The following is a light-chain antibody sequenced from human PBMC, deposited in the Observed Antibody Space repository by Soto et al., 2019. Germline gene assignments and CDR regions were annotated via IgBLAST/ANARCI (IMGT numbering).Light chain of an antibody. CDR1: QSVSSN. CDR3: QQYSNWPPWT. CDR2: SAS. Sequence: IVMTPSPATLSVSPGERATLSCRASQSVSSNLAWYQQTPDQAPRLLIYSASTRATGIPARFSGSGSGTEFTLTISSLQSEDFAVYYCQQYSNWPPWTFGQGTKGDIK. J-gene: IGKJ1*01. V-gene: IGKV3-15*01.